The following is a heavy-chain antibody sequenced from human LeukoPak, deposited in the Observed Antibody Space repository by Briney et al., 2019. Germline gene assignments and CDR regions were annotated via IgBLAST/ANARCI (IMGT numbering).Heavy chain of an antibody. Sequence: GGSLRLSCAASGFTFSSYAMHWVRQAPGKGLEWVAVISYDGSNKYHADSVKGRFTISRDNSKNTLYLQMNSLRAEDTAVYYCARDWLNSLWYYGMDVWGQGPTVTVSS. J-gene: IGHJ6*02. CDR3: ARDWLNSLWYYGMDV. V-gene: IGHV3-30*04. D-gene: IGHD3-22*01. CDR1: GFTFSSYA. CDR2: ISYDGSNK.